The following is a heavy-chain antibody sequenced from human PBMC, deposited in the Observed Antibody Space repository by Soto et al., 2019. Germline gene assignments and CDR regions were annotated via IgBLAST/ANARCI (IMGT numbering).Heavy chain of an antibody. CDR3: ARALYYYYYYMEV. J-gene: IGHJ6*03. CDR1: GGSFSGYY. Sequence: SETLSLTCAVYGGSFSGYYWSWIRQPPGKGLEWIGEINHSGSTNYNPSLKSRVTISVDTSKNQFSLKLSSVTAADTAVYYCARALYYYYYYMEVWGKGTTVTVSS. V-gene: IGHV4-34*01. CDR2: INHSGST.